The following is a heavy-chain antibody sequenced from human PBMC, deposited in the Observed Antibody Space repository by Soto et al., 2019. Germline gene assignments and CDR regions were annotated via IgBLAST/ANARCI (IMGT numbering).Heavy chain of an antibody. Sequence: GTRRRSGAGSGCTFSSYALGRVRQGPGKGLEWVAVVSIGGSTHYADSVRGRFTISRDNSKNTLSLQMNSLTAEDTAVYFGAKHRGDGGHFDYWGQGAMVTVSS. CDR3: AKHRGDGGHFDY. V-gene: IGHV3-23*01. CDR1: GCTFSSYA. D-gene: IGHD2-21*02. J-gene: IGHJ4*02. CDR2: VSIGGST.